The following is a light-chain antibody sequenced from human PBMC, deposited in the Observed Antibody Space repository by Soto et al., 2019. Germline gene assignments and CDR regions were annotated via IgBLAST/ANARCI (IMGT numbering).Light chain of an antibody. CDR3: QQRSNWIT. CDR1: QSLRSD. Sequence: EIVMTQSPATLSVSPGERATLSCRASQSLRSDLAWYQQKPGQAPRLLIYGASTRATGIPARFSGSGSGTDFTLTISSLEPEDFAVYYCQQRSNWITFGQGTKVDIK. J-gene: IGKJ1*01. V-gene: IGKV3-11*01. CDR2: GAS.